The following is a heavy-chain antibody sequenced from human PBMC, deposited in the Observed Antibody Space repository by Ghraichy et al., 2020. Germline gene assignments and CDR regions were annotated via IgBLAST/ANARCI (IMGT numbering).Heavy chain of an antibody. CDR3: ARDSRWSSDY. D-gene: IGHD6-6*01. CDR2: IKSDGTVT. J-gene: IGHJ4*02. V-gene: IGHV3-74*03. Sequence: GGSLRLSCAASGFTFSSSWMHWVRQAPGKGLVWVSRIKSDGTVTTYAESVRGRFTISRDNAKNTLYLQMNSLRAEDTAVYYCARDSRWSSDYWGQGTLVTVSS. CDR1: GFTFSSSW.